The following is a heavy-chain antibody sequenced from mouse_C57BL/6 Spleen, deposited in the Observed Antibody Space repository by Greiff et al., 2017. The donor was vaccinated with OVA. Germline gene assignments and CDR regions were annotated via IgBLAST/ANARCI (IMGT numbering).Heavy chain of an antibody. Sequence: QVQLQQPGAELVKPGASVKMSCKASGYTFTSYWITWVKQRPGQGLEWIGDIYPGSGSTNYNEKFKSKATLTVDTSSSTAYLQLSSLTSEYSAVYYCANYGSSYVYAMDYWGQGTSVTVSS. J-gene: IGHJ4*01. CDR1: GYTFTSYW. CDR2: IYPGSGST. V-gene: IGHV1-55*01. CDR3: ANYGSSYVYAMDY. D-gene: IGHD1-1*01.